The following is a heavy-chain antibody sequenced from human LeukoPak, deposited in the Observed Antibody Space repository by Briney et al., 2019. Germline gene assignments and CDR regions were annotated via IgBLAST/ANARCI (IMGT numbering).Heavy chain of an antibody. J-gene: IGHJ3*02. CDR3: ARACSSTSCYLPIDI. D-gene: IGHD2-2*01. CDR1: GGSFSGYY. Sequence: PSETLSLTCAVYGGSFSGYYWSWIRQPPGKGLEWIGEINHSGSTNYNPSLKSRVTISVDTSKNQFSLKLSSVTAADTAVYYCARACSSTSCYLPIDIWGQGTMVTVSS. V-gene: IGHV4-34*01. CDR2: INHSGST.